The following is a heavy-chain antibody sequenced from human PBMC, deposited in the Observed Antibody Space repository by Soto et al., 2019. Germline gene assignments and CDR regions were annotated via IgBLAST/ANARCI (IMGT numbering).Heavy chain of an antibody. Sequence: SETLSLTCTVSGGSISSYYWSWIRQPPGKGLEWIGYIYYSGSTNYNPSLKSRVTISVDTSKNQFSLKLSSVTAADTAVYYWARRWGPVFDYWGQGTLVTVSS. D-gene: IGHD3-16*01. CDR1: GGSISSYY. CDR3: ARRWGPVFDY. CDR2: IYYSGST. J-gene: IGHJ4*02. V-gene: IGHV4-59*08.